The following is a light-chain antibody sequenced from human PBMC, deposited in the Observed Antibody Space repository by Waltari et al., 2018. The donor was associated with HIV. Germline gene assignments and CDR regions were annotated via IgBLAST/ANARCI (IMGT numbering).Light chain of an antibody. CDR3: QQYYGLPRT. J-gene: IGKJ4*01. CDR2: AAS. Sequence: VIWVTQSPSFLSASTGGRVTITCRMSQAISTYLAWYQQKPGKAPDLLIYAASTLQSGVPSRFSGSGSGTNFTLTINGLQSEDFATYYCQQYYGLPRTFGGGTKVEIK. V-gene: IGKV1D-8*01. CDR1: QAISTY.